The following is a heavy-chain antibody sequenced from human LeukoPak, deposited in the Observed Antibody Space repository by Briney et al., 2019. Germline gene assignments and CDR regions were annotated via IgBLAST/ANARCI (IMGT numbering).Heavy chain of an antibody. CDR1: GGSISSSNW. J-gene: IGHJ4*02. CDR3: ARGGDIAVAGKNDY. D-gene: IGHD6-19*01. V-gene: IGHV4-4*02. CDR2: IYHSGST. Sequence: SETLSLTCAVSGGSISSSNWWSWVRQPPGKGLEWIGEIYHSGSTNYNPSLKSRVTISVDKSKSQFSLKLSSVTAADTAVYYCARGGDIAVAGKNDYWGQGTLVTVSS.